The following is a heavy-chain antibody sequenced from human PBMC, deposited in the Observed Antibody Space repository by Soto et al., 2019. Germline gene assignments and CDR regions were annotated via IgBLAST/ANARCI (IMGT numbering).Heavy chain of an antibody. J-gene: IGHJ4*02. Sequence: GGSLRLSCSASGFTFSSYAMHWVRQAPGKGLEYVSAISSNGGSTYYADSVKGRFTISRDNSKNTLYLQMSSLRAEDTAVYYCVKDGVYYGSGSYYRGWDYWGQGTLVTVSS. CDR1: GFTFSSYA. D-gene: IGHD3-10*01. V-gene: IGHV3-64D*06. CDR3: VKDGVYYGSGSYYRGWDY. CDR2: ISSNGGST.